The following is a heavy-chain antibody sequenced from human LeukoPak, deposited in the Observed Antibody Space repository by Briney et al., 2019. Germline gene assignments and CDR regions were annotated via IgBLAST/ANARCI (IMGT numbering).Heavy chain of an antibody. CDR2: IHYSGST. Sequence: SETLSLTCTVSGGSINSGDHYWGWIRQPPGQGLEWIGSIHYSGSTYYNPSLKSRVTIFVDTSKNQFSLWLSSVTAADTAVHYCARQLLQYNFYTDVWGKGTTVTASS. D-gene: IGHD4-11*01. CDR1: GGSINSGDHY. J-gene: IGHJ6*03. CDR3: ARQLLQYNFYTDV. V-gene: IGHV4-39*01.